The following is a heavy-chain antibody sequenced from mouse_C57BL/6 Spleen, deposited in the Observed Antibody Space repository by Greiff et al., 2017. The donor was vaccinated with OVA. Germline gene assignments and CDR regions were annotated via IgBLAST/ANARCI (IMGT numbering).Heavy chain of an antibody. CDR2: IYPGDGDT. CDR1: GYAFSSYW. J-gene: IGHJ4*01. CDR3: ASTGGYDVGNAMDY. V-gene: IGHV1-80*01. Sequence: VKLQQSGAELVKPGASVKISCKASGYAFSSYWMNWVKQRPGKGLEWIGQIYPGDGDTNYNGKFKGKATLTADKSSSTAYMQLSSLTSEESAVYFCASTGGYDVGNAMDYWGQGTSVTVSS. D-gene: IGHD2-2*01.